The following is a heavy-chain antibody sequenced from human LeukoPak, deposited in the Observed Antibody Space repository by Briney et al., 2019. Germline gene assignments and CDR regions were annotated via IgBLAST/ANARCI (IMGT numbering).Heavy chain of an antibody. CDR3: ARAGYCSGGSCYSDYYYYMDV. J-gene: IGHJ6*03. Sequence: SETLSPTCTVSGGSISDYYWSWIRQPPGKGLEWIGEINHSGSTNYNPSLKSRVTISVDTSKNQFSLKLSSVTAADTAVYYCARAGYCSGGSCYSDYYYYMDVWGKGTTVTVSS. D-gene: IGHD2-15*01. V-gene: IGHV4-34*01. CDR1: GGSISDYY. CDR2: INHSGST.